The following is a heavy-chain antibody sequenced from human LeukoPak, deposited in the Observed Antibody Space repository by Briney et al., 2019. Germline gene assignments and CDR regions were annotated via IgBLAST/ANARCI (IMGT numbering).Heavy chain of an antibody. V-gene: IGHV3-23*01. CDR3: AKAPEGYSSGWYEY. CDR1: GFTFSSYA. J-gene: IGHJ4*02. Sequence: PGGSLRLSCVISGFTFSSYAMSSVRQAPGKGLEWVSTLSSGGKTTDYADSVKGRFTMSRDNSKNTLYLQMNSLRVEDTAVYYCAKAPEGYSSGWYEYWGQGTLVTVSS. CDR2: LSSGGKTT. D-gene: IGHD6-19*01.